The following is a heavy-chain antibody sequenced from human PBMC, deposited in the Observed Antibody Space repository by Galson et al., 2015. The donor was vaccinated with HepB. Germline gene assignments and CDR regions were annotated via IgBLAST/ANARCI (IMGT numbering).Heavy chain of an antibody. D-gene: IGHD1-14*01. J-gene: IGHJ3*02. V-gene: IGHV3-21*01. CDR3: ARDQGPRGIVGTKNDAFDI. Sequence: SLRLSCAASGFTFSSYSMNWVRQAPGKGLEWVSSISSSSSYIYYADSVKGRFTISRDNAKNSLYLQMNSLRAEDTAVYYCARDQGPRGIVGTKNDAFDIWGQGTMVTVSS. CDR1: GFTFSSYS. CDR2: ISSSSSYI.